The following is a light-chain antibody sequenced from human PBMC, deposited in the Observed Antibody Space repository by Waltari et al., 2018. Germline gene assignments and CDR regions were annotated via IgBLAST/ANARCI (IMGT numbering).Light chain of an antibody. CDR2: GAS. CDR3: QQYGTSPT. CDR1: QSLSSTH. Sequence: EIVLTQSPGTLSLSPGERATLSCRASQSLSSTHLAWYQQKPGQAPRLLIYGASIRATGIPDRFSGSESGTEFTRTISRLEPEDFAVYYCQQYGTSPTFGQGTKVEIK. V-gene: IGKV3-20*01. J-gene: IGKJ1*01.